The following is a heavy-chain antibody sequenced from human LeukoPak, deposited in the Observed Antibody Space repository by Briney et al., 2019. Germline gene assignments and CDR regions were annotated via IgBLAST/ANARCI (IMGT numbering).Heavy chain of an antibody. V-gene: IGHV4-34*01. CDR3: ASSTTVVTSFDY. Sequence: SETLSLTCAVYGGSFSGYYWSWIRQPPGKGLEWIGEINHSGSTNYNPPLKSRVTISVDTSKNQFSLKLSSVTAADTAVYYCASSTTVVTSFDYWGQGTLVTVSS. J-gene: IGHJ4*02. D-gene: IGHD4-17*01. CDR1: GGSFSGYY. CDR2: INHSGST.